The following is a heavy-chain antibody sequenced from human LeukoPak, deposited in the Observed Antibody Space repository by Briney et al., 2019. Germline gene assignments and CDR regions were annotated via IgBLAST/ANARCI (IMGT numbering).Heavy chain of an antibody. CDR1: GFTFSSYA. CDR3: ARGAPLGVVTAMTFDY. J-gene: IGHJ4*02. D-gene: IGHD2-21*02. CDR2: ISSSGGGT. V-gene: IGHV3-23*01. Sequence: GGSLRLSCAASGFTFSSYAMSWVRQAPGKGLEWVSAISSSGGGTYYADSVKGRFTISRDNSKNTLYLQMNSLRAEDTAVYYCARGAPLGVVTAMTFDYWGQGTLVTVSS.